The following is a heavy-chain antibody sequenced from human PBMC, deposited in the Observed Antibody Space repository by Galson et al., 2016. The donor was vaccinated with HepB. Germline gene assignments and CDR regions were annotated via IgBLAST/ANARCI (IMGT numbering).Heavy chain of an antibody. Sequence: PALVKPTQTLTLTCTFSGFSLYTSGLALGWIRQPPGKALEWLAIIYWDDDKRYSPSLQGRVTITKDTSKNQVVLTMTNMDPVDTATYYCKLNSGYDWDFDYWGQGTLVTVSS. V-gene: IGHV2-5*02. J-gene: IGHJ4*02. CDR1: GFSLYTSGLA. CDR2: IYWDDDK. CDR3: KLNSGYDWDFDY. D-gene: IGHD5-12*01.